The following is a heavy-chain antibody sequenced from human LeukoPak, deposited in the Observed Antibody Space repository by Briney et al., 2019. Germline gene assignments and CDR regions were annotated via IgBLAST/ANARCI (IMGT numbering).Heavy chain of an antibody. CDR1: GFTFSNYW. D-gene: IGHD2-8*02. Sequence: GGSLRLSCAASGFTFSNYWMGWVRQAPGRGREWVANIKQDGSEKRYVDPVKGRFTISRDNAKFSLFLQMNILSAEVTAVYYCTRAPATNEWRCMDYCGQGPLVSVSS. CDR3: TRAPATNEWRCMDY. J-gene: IGHJ4*02. V-gene: IGHV3-7*01. CDR2: IKQDGSEK.